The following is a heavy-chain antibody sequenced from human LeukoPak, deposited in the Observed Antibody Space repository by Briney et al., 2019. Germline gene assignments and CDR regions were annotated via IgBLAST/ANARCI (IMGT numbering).Heavy chain of an antibody. V-gene: IGHV3-9*01. CDR3: AKDYIAAAGTDYYYGMDV. CDR2: ISWNSGSI. Sequence: GGSLRLSCAASGFTFDDYAMHWVRQASGKGLEWVSGISWNSGSIGYADSVKGRFTISRDNAKNSLYLQMNSLRAEDTALYYCAKDYIAAAGTDYYYGMDVWGQGTTVTVSS. D-gene: IGHD6-13*01. J-gene: IGHJ6*02. CDR1: GFTFDDYA.